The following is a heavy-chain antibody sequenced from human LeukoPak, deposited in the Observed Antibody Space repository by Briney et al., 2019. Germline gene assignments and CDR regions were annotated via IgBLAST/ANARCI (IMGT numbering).Heavy chain of an antibody. CDR2: ISYDGSKK. D-gene: IGHD5-18*01. V-gene: IGHV3-30*18. CDR1: GFTFSSYG. Sequence: GRSLRLSCAASGFTFSSYGMHWVRQAPGKGLEWVAVISYDGSKKYYADSVKGRFTISRDNSKNTLYLQMNSLRAEDTAVYYCAKGVELWFNIDYWGQGTLVTVSS. CDR3: AKGVELWFNIDY. J-gene: IGHJ4*02.